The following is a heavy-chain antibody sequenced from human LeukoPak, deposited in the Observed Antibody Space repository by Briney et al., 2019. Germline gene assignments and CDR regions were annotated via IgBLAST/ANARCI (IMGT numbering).Heavy chain of an antibody. CDR3: TRGENAFDV. V-gene: IGHV1-2*06. CDR1: GSIFTDHY. CDR2: INPNSDVT. Sequence: GASVKVSCKPSGSIFTDHYLHWVRRAPGQGLEWMGRINPNSDVTNYAQKFQGRVTMTTDTSITTIYMELSRLRSDETAVYYCTRGENAFDVWGQGTMVTVSS. J-gene: IGHJ3*01.